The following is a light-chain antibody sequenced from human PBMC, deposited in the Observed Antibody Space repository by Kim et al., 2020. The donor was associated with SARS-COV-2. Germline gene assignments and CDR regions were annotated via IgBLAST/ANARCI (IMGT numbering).Light chain of an antibody. V-gene: IGKV3-11*01. CDR2: EVF. CDR1: QNIGRY. CDR3: HHRANWPALT. Sequence: EIDLTQSPATLSSSQGDRAILSCRASQNIGRYLGWYQQRPGQAPRLLIYEVFNRAAGVPARFSGNGSETDFTLTITSLEPDDFAVYYCHHRANWPALTFGGGTKVDIK. J-gene: IGKJ4*01.